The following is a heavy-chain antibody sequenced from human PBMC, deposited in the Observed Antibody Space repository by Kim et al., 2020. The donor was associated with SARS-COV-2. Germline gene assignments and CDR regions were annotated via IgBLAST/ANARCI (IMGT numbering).Heavy chain of an antibody. CDR3: ARGRWLVLLDY. V-gene: IGHV6-1*01. D-gene: IGHD6-19*01. J-gene: IGHJ4*02. Sequence: NDYAVSVKSRITTTPATSKNPFSLQLNSVPPEDTAVYYCARGRWLVLLDYWGQGTLVTVSS. CDR2: N.